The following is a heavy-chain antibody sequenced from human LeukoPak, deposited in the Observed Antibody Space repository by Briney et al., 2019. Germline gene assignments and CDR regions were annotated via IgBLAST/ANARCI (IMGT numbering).Heavy chain of an antibody. J-gene: IGHJ5*02. D-gene: IGHD3-16*01. CDR3: ARGGRLGFDP. V-gene: IGHV4-59*01. CDR1: GGPISSNC. CDR2: IYYSGST. Sequence: SETLSLTCTVSGGPISSNCWSWIRQPPGKGLEWIGYIYYSGSTNYNPSLKSRVTISVDTSKNQFSLKLSSVTAADTAVYYCARGGRLGFDPWGQGTLVTVSS.